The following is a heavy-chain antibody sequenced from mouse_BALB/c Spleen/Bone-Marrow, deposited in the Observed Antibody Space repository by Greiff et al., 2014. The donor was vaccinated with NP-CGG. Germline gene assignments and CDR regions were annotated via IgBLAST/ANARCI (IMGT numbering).Heavy chain of an antibody. CDR3: ARWGFDY. CDR1: GYTFTSSW. Sequence: QVQLQQSGSVLVRPGASVKLSCKASGYTFTSSWMHWAKQRPGQGLEWIGEIHPNSGNTNYNEKFKGKATLTVDTSSSTAYVDLSSLTSEDSAFYYCARWGFDYWGQGTTLTVSS. CDR2: IHPNSGNT. J-gene: IGHJ2*01. V-gene: IGHV1S130*01.